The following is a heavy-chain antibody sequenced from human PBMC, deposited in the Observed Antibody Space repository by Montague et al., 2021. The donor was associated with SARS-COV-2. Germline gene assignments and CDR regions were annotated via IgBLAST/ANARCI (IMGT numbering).Heavy chain of an antibody. CDR3: ARGGGRDAFDI. Sequence: SRRLSCAASGLTVSSNYMSWVRQAPGKGLEWVSVIYSGGSTYYADSVKGRFTISRDHSKNTLYLQMNSLRSEDTAVYYCARGGGRDAFDIWGQGTMVTVSS. CDR2: IYSGGST. CDR1: GLTVSSNY. V-gene: IGHV3-53*01. D-gene: IGHD3-10*01. J-gene: IGHJ3*02.